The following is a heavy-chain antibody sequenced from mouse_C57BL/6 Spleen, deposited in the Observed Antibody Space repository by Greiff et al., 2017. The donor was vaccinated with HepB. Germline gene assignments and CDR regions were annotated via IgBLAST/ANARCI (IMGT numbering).Heavy chain of an antibody. CDR1: GYTFTDYN. J-gene: IGHJ2*01. V-gene: IGHV1-22*01. CDR3: ARGDTVVATDY. D-gene: IGHD1-1*01. CDR2: INPNNGGT. Sequence: EVKLQESGPELVKPGASVKMSCKASGYTFTDYNMHWVKQSHGKSLEWIGYINPNNGGTSYNQKFKGKATLTVNKSSSTAYMDLRSLTSEDSAVYYCARGDTVVATDYWGQGTTLTVSS.